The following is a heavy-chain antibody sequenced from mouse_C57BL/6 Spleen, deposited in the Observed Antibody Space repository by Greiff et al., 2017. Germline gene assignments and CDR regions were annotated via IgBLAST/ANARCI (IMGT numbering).Heavy chain of an antibody. Sequence: QVQLQQSGTELVKPGASVKLSCKASGYTFTSYWMHWVKQRPGQGLEWIGNINPSNGGTNYNEKFKSKATLTVDKSSSTAYMQLSSLTSEDSAVYYCVRLDDERVYYYAMDYWGQGTSVTVSS. V-gene: IGHV1-53*01. D-gene: IGHD2-12*01. J-gene: IGHJ4*01. CDR1: GYTFTSYW. CDR3: VRLDDERVYYYAMDY. CDR2: INPSNGGT.